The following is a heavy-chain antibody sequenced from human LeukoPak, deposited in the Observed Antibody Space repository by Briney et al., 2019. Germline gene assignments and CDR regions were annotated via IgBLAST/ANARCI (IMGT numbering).Heavy chain of an antibody. CDR3: ARRSMIVLGGAFDN. Sequence: GESLKISCKGSGYSFTSYWIGWVRQMPGKGLEWMGFIYPDDSDTRYSLSFEGQVTMSADKSFNTAYLQWSSLKASDTAVYYCARRSMIVLGGAFDNWGQGTVVTVSS. CDR2: IYPDDSDT. J-gene: IGHJ3*02. D-gene: IGHD3-22*01. V-gene: IGHV5-51*01. CDR1: GYSFTSYW.